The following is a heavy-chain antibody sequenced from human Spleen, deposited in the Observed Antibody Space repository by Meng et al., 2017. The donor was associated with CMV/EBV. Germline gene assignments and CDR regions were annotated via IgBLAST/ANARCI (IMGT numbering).Heavy chain of an antibody. CDR1: GYSFTSYW. V-gene: IGHV5-51*01. D-gene: IGHD4-23*01. Sequence: GESLKISCKGSGYSFTSYWISWVRQMPGKGLEWMGIIYPGYSDTRYSPSFQGQVTISADKSISTAYLQWSSLKASDTAMYYCARHLSPSVATGGYYYYGMDVWGQGTTVTVSS. CDR3: ARHLSPSVATGGYYYYGMDV. CDR2: IYPGYSDT. J-gene: IGHJ6*02.